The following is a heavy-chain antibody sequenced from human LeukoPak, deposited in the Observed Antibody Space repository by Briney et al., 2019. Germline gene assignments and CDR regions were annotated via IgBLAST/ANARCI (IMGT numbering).Heavy chain of an antibody. V-gene: IGHV3-7*01. CDR2: IKKDGSEK. CDR1: GFTLSNYW. CDR3: ARDAEPYDWSGGYFAY. Sequence: GGSLRLSCAAAGFTLSNYWMSWVRQAPGKGLEWVANIKKDGSEKYYVDSVKGRFTISRDNAPNSMYLQMNSLRAEATAAYYCARDAEPYDWSGGYFAYWGQGTLVTVSS. D-gene: IGHD3-3*01. J-gene: IGHJ4*02.